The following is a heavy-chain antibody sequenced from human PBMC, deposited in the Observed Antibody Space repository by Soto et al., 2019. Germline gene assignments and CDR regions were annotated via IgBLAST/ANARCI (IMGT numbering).Heavy chain of an antibody. Sequence: GPGPPDPSETLSLTCTVSGGSISAGDYYWNWIRQPPGKGLEWIGYIYYTGTTKYNPSLKSRATLSVDTSKNRFSLNLTSVTAADFFVYYCASGDLYHSCGPGSLV. V-gene: IGHV4-30-4*01. CDR1: GGSISAGDYY. J-gene: IGHJ1*01. D-gene: IGHD3-10*01. CDR3: ASGDLYHS. CDR2: IYYTGTT.